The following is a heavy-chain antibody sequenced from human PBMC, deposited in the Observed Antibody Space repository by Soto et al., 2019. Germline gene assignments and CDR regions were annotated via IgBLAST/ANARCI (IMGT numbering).Heavy chain of an antibody. Sequence: EVQLVDSGGGLVQPGGSLRLSCAASGFTFSNYWMHWVRQVPGKGLVWVSRIKSDGSSISYADSVKGRFTISRENARNTLYLQMNSLRAEDAAVYYCARGGFSGSGTYIQGDYWGQGTLVTVSA. V-gene: IGHV3-74*01. CDR2: IKSDGSSI. J-gene: IGHJ4*02. CDR3: ARGGFSGSGTYIQGDY. D-gene: IGHD3-10*01. CDR1: GFTFSNYW.